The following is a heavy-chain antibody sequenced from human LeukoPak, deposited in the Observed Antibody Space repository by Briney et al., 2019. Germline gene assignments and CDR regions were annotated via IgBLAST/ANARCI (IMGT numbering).Heavy chain of an antibody. Sequence: GGSLTLSCTASVFTLSSYAMSWVRHAPGRGREWVSYISGSGGSTYYADSVKGRFTISSDNSKNTLYLQMNSLRAEDTAVYYCAKPQGYSSPTSDYWGQGTLVTVSS. D-gene: IGHD6-13*01. CDR2: ISGSGGST. CDR1: VFTLSSYA. V-gene: IGHV3-23*01. CDR3: AKPQGYSSPTSDY. J-gene: IGHJ4*02.